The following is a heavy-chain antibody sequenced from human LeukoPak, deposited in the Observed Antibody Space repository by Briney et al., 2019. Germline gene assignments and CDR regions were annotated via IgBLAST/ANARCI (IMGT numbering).Heavy chain of an antibody. CDR1: GGSISSGNYY. J-gene: IGHJ4*02. CDR3: ARHVRHYYDSERRDYFDY. Sequence: SQTLSLTCTVSGGSISSGNYYWSWIRQPPGKGLEWIGYIYYSGGTYYNPSLKSRVTISVDTSKNQFSLKLSSVTAADTAVYYCARHVRHYYDSERRDYFDYWGQGTLVTVSS. CDR2: IYYSGGT. V-gene: IGHV4-30-4*08. D-gene: IGHD3-10*01.